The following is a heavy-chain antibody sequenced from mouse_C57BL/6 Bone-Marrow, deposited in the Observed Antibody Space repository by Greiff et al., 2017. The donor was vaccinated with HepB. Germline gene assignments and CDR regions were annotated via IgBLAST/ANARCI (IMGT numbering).Heavy chain of an antibody. CDR2: INPYNGGT. V-gene: IGHV1-19*01. CDR3: ASWFAY. CDR1: GYTFTDYY. J-gene: IGHJ3*01. Sequence: EVQLQESGPVLVKPGASVKMSCKASGYTFTDYYMNWVKQSHGKSLEWMGVINPYNGGTSYNQKSKVKATLTVDKSSSTAYMELNSLTSEDSAVYYCASWFAYWGPGTLVTVSA.